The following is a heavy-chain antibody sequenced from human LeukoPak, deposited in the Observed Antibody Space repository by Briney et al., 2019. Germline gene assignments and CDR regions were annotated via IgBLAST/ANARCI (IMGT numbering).Heavy chain of an antibody. Sequence: GGSLRLSCAASGFTFSDYYMSWIRQAPGKGLEWVSYISSSGSTIYYADSVKGRFTISRDNSKNTLYLQMNSLRAEDTAVYYCAKDPRSGYSYGYFGYWGQGTLVTVSS. J-gene: IGHJ4*02. CDR3: AKDPRSGYSYGYFGY. V-gene: IGHV3-11*01. D-gene: IGHD5-18*01. CDR2: ISSSGSTI. CDR1: GFTFSDYY.